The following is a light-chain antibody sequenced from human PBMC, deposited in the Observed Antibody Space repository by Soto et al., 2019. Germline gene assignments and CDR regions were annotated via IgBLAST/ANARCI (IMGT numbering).Light chain of an antibody. CDR3: CSYAGSYTGV. J-gene: IGLJ3*02. CDR1: SSDVGGYNS. CDR2: DVS. Sequence: QSALTQPRSVSGSPGQSVTISCTGTSSDVGGYNSVSWYQQHPGKAPKLMIYDVSKRPSGVPDRFSGSKSGNTASLTISGLQAEDEADYCCCSYAGSYTGVFGGGTKLTVL. V-gene: IGLV2-11*01.